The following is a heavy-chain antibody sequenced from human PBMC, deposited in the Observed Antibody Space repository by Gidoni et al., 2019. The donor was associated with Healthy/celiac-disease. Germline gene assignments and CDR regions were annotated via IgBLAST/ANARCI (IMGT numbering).Heavy chain of an antibody. CDR1: VGPISSSSYY. Sequence: QLQLQESGSGLVKPSETLSLNCTVSVGPISSSSYYWGWIRQPPGKGLECIGSIYYSGSTYYNPSLKSRVTISVDTSKNQFSLKLSSVTAADTAVYYCARHHTSGHCSSTSCRNWFDPWGQGTLVTVSS. CDR2: IYYSGST. CDR3: ARHHTSGHCSSTSCRNWFDP. V-gene: IGHV4-39*01. D-gene: IGHD2-2*01. J-gene: IGHJ5*02.